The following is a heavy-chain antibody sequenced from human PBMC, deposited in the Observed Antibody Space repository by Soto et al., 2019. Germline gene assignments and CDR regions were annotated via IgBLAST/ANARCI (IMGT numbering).Heavy chain of an antibody. CDR2: IRSKANSYAT. CDR1: GFTFSVSA. V-gene: IGHV3-73*01. Sequence: EVQLVESGGGLVQPGGSLTLSCAASGFTFSVSAMHWVRQASGKRLEWVGRIRSKANSYATVDAASVKGRFSISRDDSKTTAYLQMSSLKTEDTAVYYCTGLSYSGGWYYWGQGILVTVSS. CDR3: TGLSYSGGWYY. D-gene: IGHD6-19*01. J-gene: IGHJ4*02.